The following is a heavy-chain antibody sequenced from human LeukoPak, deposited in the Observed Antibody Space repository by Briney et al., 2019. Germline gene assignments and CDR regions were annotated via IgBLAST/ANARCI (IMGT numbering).Heavy chain of an antibody. D-gene: IGHD4-17*01. CDR2: ISGSGGST. V-gene: IGHV3-23*01. CDR1: GFTFSSYA. Sequence: GGSLRLSCAASGFTFSSYAMSWVRQAPGKGLEWVSAISGSGGSTYYADSVKGRFTISRDNSKNTLYLQMNSLRAEDTAVYYCAKDDAYGDYVGRWYYFDYWGQGTLVTVSS. CDR3: AKDDAYGDYVGRWYYFDY. J-gene: IGHJ4*02.